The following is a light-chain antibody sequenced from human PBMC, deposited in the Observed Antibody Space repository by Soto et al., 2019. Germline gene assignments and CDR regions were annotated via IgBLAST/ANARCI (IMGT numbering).Light chain of an antibody. V-gene: IGKV1-5*01. CDR2: DAS. J-gene: IGKJ1*01. CDR3: HQYHNFPRT. Sequence: DIQMTQSPSTLSASVGDRVTMTCRASQSIRSWLAWSQQKPGKAPKLLIYDASSLESGVPSRFSGSGSGTEFTLTVSSLQPDDFATYYCHQYHNFPRTFGQGTKVDIK. CDR1: QSIRSW.